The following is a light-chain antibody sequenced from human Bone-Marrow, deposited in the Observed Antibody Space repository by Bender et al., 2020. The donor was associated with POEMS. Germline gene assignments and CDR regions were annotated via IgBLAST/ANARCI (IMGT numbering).Light chain of an antibody. CDR2: SDN. Sequence: QSVLTQPPPASGTPGQRVTISCSGRNSNIGTNAVNWYQQFSGTAPKLPTYSDNQRPSGVPDRCYAFKSGTSASLAISGLQSEDETGYCRAAWNAGLGGWVFGGGTNLSV. CDR3: AAWNAGLGGWV. CDR1: NSNIGTNA. V-gene: IGLV1-44*01. J-gene: IGLJ3*02.